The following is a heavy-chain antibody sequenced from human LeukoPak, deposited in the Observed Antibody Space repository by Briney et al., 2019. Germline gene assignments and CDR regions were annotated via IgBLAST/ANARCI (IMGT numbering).Heavy chain of an antibody. J-gene: IGHJ4*02. Sequence: GGSLRLSCAASGFSNYWMHWVRQAPGKGLVWVSRINTDGSRTSYADSVRGRFTISRDNAKNTLYLLMNSLSDDDTAVYYCARDLGTMVSYWGQGTLVTVSS. D-gene: IGHD3-10*01. CDR2: INTDGSRT. CDR3: ARDLGTMVSY. CDR1: GFSNYW. V-gene: IGHV3-74*01.